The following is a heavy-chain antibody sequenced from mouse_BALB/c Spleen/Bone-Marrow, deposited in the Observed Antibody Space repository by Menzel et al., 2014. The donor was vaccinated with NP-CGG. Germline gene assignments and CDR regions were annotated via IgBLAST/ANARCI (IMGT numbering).Heavy chain of an antibody. CDR3: TTELGGFAY. Sequence: VKVEESGPGLVAPSQSLSITCTVSGFSLTSYGVHWVRQPPGKGLEWLGVIWAGGSTNYNSALMSRLSISKDNFKSXVFLKMNSLQTDDTAMYYCTTELGGFAYWGQGTLVTVSA. V-gene: IGHV2-9*02. D-gene: IGHD4-1*01. J-gene: IGHJ3*01. CDR1: GFSLTSYG. CDR2: IWAGGST.